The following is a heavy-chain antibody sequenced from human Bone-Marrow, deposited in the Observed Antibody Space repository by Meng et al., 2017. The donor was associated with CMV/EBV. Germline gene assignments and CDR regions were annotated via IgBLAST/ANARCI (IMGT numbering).Heavy chain of an antibody. J-gene: IGHJ4*02. CDR1: GGSISSGGYS. CDR2: IYYSGST. Sequence: LPCTVSGGSISSGGYSWSWIRQHPGKGLEWIGYIYYSGSTYYNPSLKSRVTISVDTSKNQFSLKLSSVTAADTAVYYCATLPGGYDFWGQGTLVTVSS. CDR3: ATLPGGYDF. V-gene: IGHV4-31*03. D-gene: IGHD3-3*01.